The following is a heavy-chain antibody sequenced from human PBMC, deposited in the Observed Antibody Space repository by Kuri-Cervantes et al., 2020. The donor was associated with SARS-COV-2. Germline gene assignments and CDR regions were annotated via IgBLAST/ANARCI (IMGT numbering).Heavy chain of an antibody. J-gene: IGHJ3*02. CDR2: IYYNGDT. CDR1: GGSISSYY. CDR3: ARPRYGDYDGAFDI. V-gene: IGHV4-59*12. Sequence: SETLSLTCTVSGGSISSYYWSWIRQPPGKGLEWIGYIYYNGDTNYNPSLKSRVTISVDTSKNQFSLKLSSVTAADTAVYYCARPRYGDYDGAFDIWGQGTMVTVSS. D-gene: IGHD4-17*01.